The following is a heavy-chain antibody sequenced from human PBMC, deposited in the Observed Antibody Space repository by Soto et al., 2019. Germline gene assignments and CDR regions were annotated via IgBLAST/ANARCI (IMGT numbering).Heavy chain of an antibody. CDR1: GFTFSSYG. V-gene: IGHV3-30*18. Sequence: PGGSLRLSCAASGFTFSSYGMHWVRQAPGKGLEWVAVISYDGSNKYYADSVKGRFTISRDNSKNTLYLQMNSLRAEDTAVYYCAKDARRWGYSYGLNDYWGQGT. D-gene: IGHD5-18*01. CDR3: AKDARRWGYSYGLNDY. CDR2: ISYDGSNK. J-gene: IGHJ4*02.